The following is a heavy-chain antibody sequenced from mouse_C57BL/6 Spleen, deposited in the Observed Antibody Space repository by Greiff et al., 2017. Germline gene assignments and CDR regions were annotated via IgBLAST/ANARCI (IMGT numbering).Heavy chain of an antibody. J-gene: IGHJ1*03. Sequence: QVQLQQPGAELVRPGASVKLSCKASGYTFTSYWMHWVKQRPGQGLEWIGVIDPSDSDTNYNQKFKGKATLTVDKSSSTAYMQLSSLTSEDSAVYYCARVVYDGSSWCDYEGWGTVTTVTVAS. CDR2: IDPSDSDT. V-gene: IGHV1-59*01. D-gene: IGHD1-1*01. CDR3: ARVVYDGSSWCDYEG. CDR1: GYTFTSYW.